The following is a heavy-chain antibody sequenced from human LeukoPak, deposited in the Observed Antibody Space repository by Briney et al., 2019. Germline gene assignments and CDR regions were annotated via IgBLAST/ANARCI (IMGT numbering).Heavy chain of an antibody. V-gene: IGHV3-23*01. CDR3: AKGTWMLAFDI. D-gene: IGHD2-8*01. Sequence: AGGSLRLSCAASGFTFSSYAMSGVRQAPGKALEWVSAISGSGGSTYYADSVKGRFAISRDNSKNTLYLQMNSLRAEDTAVYYCAKGTWMLAFDIWGQGTMVTVSS. CDR1: GFTFSSYA. J-gene: IGHJ3*02. CDR2: ISGSGGST.